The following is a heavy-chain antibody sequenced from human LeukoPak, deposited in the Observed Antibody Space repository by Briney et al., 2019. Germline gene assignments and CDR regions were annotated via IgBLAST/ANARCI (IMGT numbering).Heavy chain of an antibody. Sequence: GGSLRLSCTASGFTFRTYAMNWVRQAPGKGLEWLSGISGSGNGTYYADSVMGRFIISRDNSKDMVYLQMNSLTVEDTATYYCAKRTMSAFDSWGQGTLLIVSS. CDR2: ISGSGNGT. V-gene: IGHV3-23*01. CDR1: GFTFRTYA. CDR3: AKRTMSAFDS. J-gene: IGHJ4*02.